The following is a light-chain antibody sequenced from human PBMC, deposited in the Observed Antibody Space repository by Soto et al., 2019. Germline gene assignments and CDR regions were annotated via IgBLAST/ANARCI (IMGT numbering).Light chain of an antibody. CDR1: QSISSY. J-gene: IGKJ1*01. CDR2: AAS. CDR3: QQSYSTPRT. Sequence: DIQMTQSPSSLSASVGDRVTITCRASQSISSYLNWYQQKPGKAPKLLIYAASSLQSGVPSRFSRSGSGTDFTHPISSLQPEDFATYYCQQSYSTPRTFGQGTKVEIK. V-gene: IGKV1-39*01.